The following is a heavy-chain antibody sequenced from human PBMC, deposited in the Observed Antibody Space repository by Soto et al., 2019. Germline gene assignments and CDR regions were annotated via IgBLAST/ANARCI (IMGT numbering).Heavy chain of an antibody. D-gene: IGHD2-8*02. CDR2: ISYDGSNK. CDR1: GFTFSSYA. J-gene: IGHJ4*02. V-gene: IGHV3-30-3*01. CDR3: ARVTGDY. Sequence: QVQLVESGGGVVQPGRSLRLSCAASGFTFSSYAMHWVRQAPGKGLEWVAVISYDGSNKYYADSVKGRFTISRDNSKNPLYLQMNSLRAEDTAVYYCARVTGDYWGQGTLVTVSS.